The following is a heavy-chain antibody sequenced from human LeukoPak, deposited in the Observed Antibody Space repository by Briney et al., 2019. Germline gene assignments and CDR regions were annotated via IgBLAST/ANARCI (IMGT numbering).Heavy chain of an antibody. J-gene: IGHJ2*01. CDR2: INQDGGEK. CDR3: VRAGVTNQLRETYWYFDV. D-gene: IGHD3-10*01. V-gene: IGHV3-7*01. Sequence: GGSLRLSCAASGFTFSSYWMSWVRQAPGKGLEWVANINQDGGEKYYVDSVKDRFTISRDDAKDSVSLQLNNLRAEDSALYKCVRAGVTNQLRETYWYFDVWGRGTLVTVSS. CDR1: GFTFSSYW.